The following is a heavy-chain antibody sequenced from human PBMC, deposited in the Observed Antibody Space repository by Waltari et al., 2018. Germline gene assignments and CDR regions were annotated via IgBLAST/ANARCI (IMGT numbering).Heavy chain of an antibody. CDR3: ATVRSTGEQVGR. CDR1: GFPFSAYW. J-gene: IGHJ4*02. Sequence: EVQLAGSGGGLVQPGGSLRLSCAASGFPFSAYWMHWVRHAPGKGPMWVSRINTDGASTTNADSVKGRFTVSRDNARNTLYLQMDTLRAEDTAVYYCATVRSTGEQVGRWGQGTLVTVSS. CDR2: INTDGAST. D-gene: IGHD3-10*01. V-gene: IGHV3-74*01.